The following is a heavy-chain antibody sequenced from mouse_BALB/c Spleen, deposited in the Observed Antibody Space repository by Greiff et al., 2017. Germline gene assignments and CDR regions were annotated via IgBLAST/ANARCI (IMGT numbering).Heavy chain of an antibody. CDR1: GYTFTDYA. V-gene: IGHV1S137*01. CDR3: ARRGYFDV. CDR2: ISTYYGDA. Sequence: LQESGAELVRPGVSVKISCKGSGYTFTDYAMHWVKQSHAKSLEWIGVISTYYGDASYNQKFKGKATMTVDKSSSTAYMELARLTSEDSAIYYCARRGYFDVWGAGTTVTVSS. J-gene: IGHJ1*01.